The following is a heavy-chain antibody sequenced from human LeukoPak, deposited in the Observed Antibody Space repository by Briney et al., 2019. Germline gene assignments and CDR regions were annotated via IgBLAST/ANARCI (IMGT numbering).Heavy chain of an antibody. V-gene: IGHV4-61*02. CDR2: IYTSGST. Sequence: SETLSLTCTVSGGSISSGSYYWSWIRQPAGKGLEWIGRIYTSGSTNYNPSLKSRVTISVDTSKNQFSLKLSSVTAADTAVYYCARNVVVVAANWFDPWGQGTLVIVSS. CDR1: GGSISSGSYY. J-gene: IGHJ5*02. D-gene: IGHD2-15*01. CDR3: ARNVVVVAANWFDP.